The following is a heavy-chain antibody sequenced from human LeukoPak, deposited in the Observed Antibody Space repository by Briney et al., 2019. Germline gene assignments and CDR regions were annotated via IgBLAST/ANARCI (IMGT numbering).Heavy chain of an antibody. D-gene: IGHD3-10*01. V-gene: IGHV3-23*01. CDR1: GFTFSGYA. CDR2: ISVSGDST. CDR3: AKRDSHSGTYVIDY. Sequence: GGSLRLSCAASGFTFSGYAFTWVRQAPGKGLEWLSAISVSGDSTYHADSVKGRFAISRDNSKNTLFLQMNSLRAEDTAVYYCAKRDSHSGTYVIDYWGQGTLVTVSS. J-gene: IGHJ4*02.